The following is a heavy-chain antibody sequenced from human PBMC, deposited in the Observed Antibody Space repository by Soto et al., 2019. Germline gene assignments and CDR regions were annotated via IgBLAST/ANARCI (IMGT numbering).Heavy chain of an antibody. CDR2: INPSGGDT. V-gene: IGHV1-46*03. Sequence: ASVKVSCKASGYTFTNYYMHWVRQAPGQGPEWMGIINPSGGDTRYAQKFQGRVTMTTDTSTSTVYMELSSLRSEDTAVYYCARPDWGYCTSASCPGGYFDYWGQGTLVTVSS. D-gene: IGHD2-2*01. CDR1: GYTFTNYY. CDR3: ARPDWGYCTSASCPGGYFDY. J-gene: IGHJ4*02.